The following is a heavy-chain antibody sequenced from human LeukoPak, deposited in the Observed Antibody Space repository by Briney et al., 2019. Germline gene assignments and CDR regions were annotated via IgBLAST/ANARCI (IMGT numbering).Heavy chain of an antibody. V-gene: IGHV1-8*01. J-gene: IGHJ5*02. CDR2: MNPNSGNT. CDR3: ARGGSTSARRYNWFDP. Sequence: ASVKVSCKASGYTFTSYDINWVRQATGQGLEWMGWMNPNSGNTGYAQKFQCRVTMTRNTSISTAYMELSSLRSEDTAVYYCARGGSTSARRYNWFDPWGQGTLVTVSS. CDR1: GYTFTSYD. D-gene: IGHD2-2*01.